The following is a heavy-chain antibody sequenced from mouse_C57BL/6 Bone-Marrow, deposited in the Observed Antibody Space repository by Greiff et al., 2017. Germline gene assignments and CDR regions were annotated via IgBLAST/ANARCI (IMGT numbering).Heavy chain of an antibody. V-gene: IGHV1-64*01. CDR1: GYTFTSYW. J-gene: IGHJ1*03. D-gene: IGHD2-5*01. CDR2: IHPNSGST. CDR3: ASAGSIVTTWYFDV. Sequence: QVQLQQPGAELVKPGASVKLSCKASGYTFTSYWMHWVKQRPGQGLEWIGMIHPNSGSTNYNEKFKSKATLTVDTSSSTAYMQLSSLTSEDSAVYYCASAGSIVTTWYFDVWGTGTTVTVSS.